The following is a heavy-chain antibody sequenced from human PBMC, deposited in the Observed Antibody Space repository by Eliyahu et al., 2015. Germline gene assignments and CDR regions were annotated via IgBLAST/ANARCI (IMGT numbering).Heavy chain of an antibody. V-gene: IGHV4-4*07. CDR2: IYTSGNT. CDR1: GGSISNXY. Sequence: QVQLQESGPGLVKPSETLSLTCXVXGGSISNXYWSWIRQPAGKGLEWIGRIYTSGNTNYKPSLKSRVTMSVDTSKNQFSLKLNSVTAADTAMYYCARDGRDGYSPLDYWGQGILVTVSS. J-gene: IGHJ4*02. CDR3: ARDGRDGYSPLDY. D-gene: IGHD5-24*01.